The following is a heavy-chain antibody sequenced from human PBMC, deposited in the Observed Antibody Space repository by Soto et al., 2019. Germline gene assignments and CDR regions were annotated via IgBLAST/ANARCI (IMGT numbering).Heavy chain of an antibody. D-gene: IGHD2-2*01. CDR1: GYYFTGYY. CDR2: INPNSGVT. CDR3: ATNLFSSTSRGSDFDP. Sequence: QVQLVQSGAEMKKPGASVKISCKASGYYFTGYYMHWVRQAPGQGLEWMGWINPNSGVTNYAQRFQGRVTMTRDTSSSTAYLEVKRLTSDDTAVYYCATNLFSSTSRGSDFDPWGQGTLVIVSS. V-gene: IGHV1-2*02. J-gene: IGHJ5*02.